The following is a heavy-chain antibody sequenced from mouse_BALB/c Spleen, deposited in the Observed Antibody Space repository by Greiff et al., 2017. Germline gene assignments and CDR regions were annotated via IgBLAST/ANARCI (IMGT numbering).Heavy chain of an antibody. V-gene: IGHV8-12*01. CDR3: ARMGGTEAMDY. CDR1: GFSLSTSGMG. CDR2: IYWDDDK. D-gene: IGHD4-1*01. J-gene: IGHJ4*01. Sequence: QVTLKESGPGILQPSQTLSLTCSFSGFSLSTSGMGVSWIRQPSGKGLEWLAHIYWDDDKRYNPSLKSRLTISKDTSRNQVFLKITSVDTADTATYYCARMGGTEAMDYWGQGTSVTVSS.